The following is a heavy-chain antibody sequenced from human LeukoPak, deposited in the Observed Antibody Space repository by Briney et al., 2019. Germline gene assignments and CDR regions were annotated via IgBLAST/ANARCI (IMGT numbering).Heavy chain of an antibody. D-gene: IGHD3-10*01. Sequence: PLETLSLTCSVSGGYSTNYQWSWIRQSPEKGLEWIGYIYSSRNIKYNSSLKSRVTISVDTSKNQFSLKLSSVTAADTAVYYCARALYGEGSYPGFDSWGQGILVIVSS. V-gene: IGHV4-59*12. CDR3: ARALYGEGSYPGFDS. CDR1: GGYSTNYQ. J-gene: IGHJ5*01. CDR2: IYSSRNI.